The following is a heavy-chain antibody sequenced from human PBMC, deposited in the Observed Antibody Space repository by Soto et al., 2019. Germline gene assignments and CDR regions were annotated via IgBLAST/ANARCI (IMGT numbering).Heavy chain of an antibody. V-gene: IGHV1-69*12. CDR2: IIPIFGTA. Sequence: QVQLVQSGAEVKKPGSSVKVSCKASGGTFSSYAIRWVRQAPGQGLERMGGIIPIFGTANYAQKFQGRVTITADESTSTAYMELSSLRSEDTAVYYCARGYYDSSGYPLDYYYYGMDVWGQGTTVTVSS. CDR1: GGTFSSYA. CDR3: ARGYYDSSGYPLDYYYYGMDV. J-gene: IGHJ6*02. D-gene: IGHD3-22*01.